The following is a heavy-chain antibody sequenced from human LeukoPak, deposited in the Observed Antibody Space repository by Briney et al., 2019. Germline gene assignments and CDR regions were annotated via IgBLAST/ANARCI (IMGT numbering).Heavy chain of an antibody. D-gene: IGHD1-1*01. V-gene: IGHV4-61*02. Sequence: SETLSLTCTVSGDSISSGDYYWSWIRQPAGKGLEWIGRISSSGSTNYNPSLKSRVTISVDTSKKKIFLKLSSVTAADTAVYYCARGRYGTVSRGWFDPWGQGTLVTVSS. CDR1: GDSISSGDYY. CDR3: ARGRYGTVSRGWFDP. J-gene: IGHJ5*02. CDR2: ISSSGST.